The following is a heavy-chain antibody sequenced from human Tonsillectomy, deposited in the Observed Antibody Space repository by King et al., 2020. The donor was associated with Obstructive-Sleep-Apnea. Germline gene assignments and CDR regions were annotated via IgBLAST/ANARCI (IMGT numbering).Heavy chain of an antibody. D-gene: IGHD3-22*01. CDR1: GFSLSNARMG. V-gene: IGHV2-26*01. CDR2: IFSNDEK. Sequence: TLKESGPVLVKPTETLTLTCTVSGFSLSNARMGVSWIRQPPGKALEWLAHIFSNDEKSYSTSLKSRLTISKDTAKTQLGLTMTNMEPVDTATYYCARFTRYYYDSSGYPFDYWGQGTLVTVSS. CDR3: ARFTRYYYDSSGYPFDY. J-gene: IGHJ4*02.